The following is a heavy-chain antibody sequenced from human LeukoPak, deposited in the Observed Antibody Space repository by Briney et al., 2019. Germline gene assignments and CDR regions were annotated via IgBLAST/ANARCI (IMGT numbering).Heavy chain of an antibody. Sequence: SETLSLTCAVYGGSFSGYYWSWIRQPPGKGLEWIGEINHSGSTNYNPSLKSRVTISVDTSKNQFSLKLSSVTAADTAVYYCARAGVDSASIRSYYYYYYYMDVWGKGTTVTVSS. CDR1: GGSFSGYY. CDR3: ARAGVDSASIRSYYYYYYYMDV. V-gene: IGHV4-34*01. D-gene: IGHD3-9*01. J-gene: IGHJ6*03. CDR2: INHSGST.